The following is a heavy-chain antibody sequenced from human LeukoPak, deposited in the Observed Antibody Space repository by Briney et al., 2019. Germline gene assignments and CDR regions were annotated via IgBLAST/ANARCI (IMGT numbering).Heavy chain of an antibody. J-gene: IGHJ4*02. Sequence: GGSLRLSCAASGFTFNNFAMSWVRQAPGKGLEWVANIKEDGSEKYYVDSVKGRFTISRDNAKNSLYLQMNSLRAEDTALYYCAGSGDYDYVWGSYRDWGQGTLVTVSS. V-gene: IGHV3-7*03. CDR1: GFTFNNFA. CDR2: IKEDGSEK. D-gene: IGHD3-16*02. CDR3: AGSGDYDYVWGSYRD.